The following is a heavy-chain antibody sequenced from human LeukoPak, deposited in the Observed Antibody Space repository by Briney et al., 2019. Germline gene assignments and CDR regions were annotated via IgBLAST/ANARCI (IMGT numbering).Heavy chain of an antibody. V-gene: IGHV4-38-2*01. J-gene: IGHJ3*02. CDR3: ASQYSGSSQTFDI. CDR1: GYSIGSGYY. CDR2: IRHSGST. D-gene: IGHD1-26*01. Sequence: PSETLSLTCAVSGYSIGSGYYWGWIRQPPGKGLEWIGSIRHSGSTYYNPSLKSRVTISVDTSKNQFSLKLSSVTAADTAVYYCASQYSGSSQTFDIWGQGTMVTVSS.